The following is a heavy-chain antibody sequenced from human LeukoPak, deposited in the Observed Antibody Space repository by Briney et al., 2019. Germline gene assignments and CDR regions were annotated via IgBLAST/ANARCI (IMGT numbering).Heavy chain of an antibody. V-gene: IGHV3-30*18. CDR1: GFTFSSYG. J-gene: IGHJ4*02. Sequence: GGSLRLPCAASGFTFSSYGMHWVRQAPGKGLEWVAVISYDGSNKYYADSVKGRFTISRDNSKNTLYLQTNSLRAEDTAVYYCAKDQWELLDYFDYWGQGTLVTVSS. CDR2: ISYDGSNK. CDR3: AKDQWELLDYFDY. D-gene: IGHD1-26*01.